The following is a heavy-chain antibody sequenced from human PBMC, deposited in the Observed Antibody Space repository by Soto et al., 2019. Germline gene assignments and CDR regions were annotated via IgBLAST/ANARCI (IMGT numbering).Heavy chain of an antibody. D-gene: IGHD4-17*01. CDR1: GFTFSSFW. V-gene: IGHV3-7*01. CDR2: IKPDGREK. Sequence: EVQLVESGGGLVQPGGSLRLSCAPSGFTFSSFWMSWVRQAPGKGLEWVANIKPDGREKNYVDSVKGRFTISRDNAKNSLYLQMNSLRAADTAVYYCARRPYGDYGDYFDYWGQGTLVTVSS. CDR3: ARRPYGDYGDYFDY. J-gene: IGHJ4*02.